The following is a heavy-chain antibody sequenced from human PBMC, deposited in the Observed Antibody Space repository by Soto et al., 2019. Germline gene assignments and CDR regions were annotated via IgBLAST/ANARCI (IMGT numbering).Heavy chain of an antibody. J-gene: IGHJ4*02. D-gene: IGHD3-10*01. CDR3: AHRRGFRGITFDY. CDR1: GFSLSTNGVG. V-gene: IGHV2-5*02. CDR2: IYWDDDK. Sequence: QITLKESGPTLVKPTQTLTLTCTFSGFSLSTNGVGVGWIRQPPGKALEWLALIYWDDDKRYSPSLKSRLTITKGTSKHQVVFTMTNMDPVDTASYYCAHRRGFRGITFDYWGQGMLVTVSS.